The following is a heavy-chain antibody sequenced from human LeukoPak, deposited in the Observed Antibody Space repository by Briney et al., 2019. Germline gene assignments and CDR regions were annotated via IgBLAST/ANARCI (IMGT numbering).Heavy chain of an antibody. D-gene: IGHD3-10*01. CDR1: GFTVSSNY. J-gene: IGHJ6*04. CDR3: ARETDGSGRPYYYYGMDV. V-gene: IGHV3-53*01. Sequence: GGSLRLSCAASGFTVSSNYMSWVRQAPGKGLEWVSVIYSGGSTYYADSVKGRFTISRDNSKNTPYLQMNSLRAEDTAVYYCARETDGSGRPYYYYGMDVWGKGTTVTVSS. CDR2: IYSGGST.